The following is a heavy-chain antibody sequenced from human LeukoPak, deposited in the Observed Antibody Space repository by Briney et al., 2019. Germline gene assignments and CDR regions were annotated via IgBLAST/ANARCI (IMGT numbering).Heavy chain of an antibody. Sequence: ASMKVSCKASGYTFTGYYMHWVRQAPGQGLEWMGWINPDSGGTNYAQNFQDRVTMTRDTSSSAVYMELSRLRSDDTAVYYCAREGRYCTSTSCSFDYWGQGTLVTVSS. V-gene: IGHV1-2*02. CDR3: AREGRYCTSTSCSFDY. CDR1: GYTFTGYY. J-gene: IGHJ4*02. CDR2: INPDSGGT. D-gene: IGHD2-2*01.